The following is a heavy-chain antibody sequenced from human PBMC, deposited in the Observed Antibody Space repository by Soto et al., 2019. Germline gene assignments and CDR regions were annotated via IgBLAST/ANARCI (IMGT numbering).Heavy chain of an antibody. CDR3: AAYCSSISGTRDHGYS. D-gene: IGHD2-2*01. V-gene: IGHV3-7*03. J-gene: IGHJ4*02. CDR2: IKKDETEE. Sequence: EVQLVESGGGLVQPGGSLRLSCAASGFTFSNYWMSWVRQSPGKGLQWVADIKKDETEEYDVDSVKGRFTISRDNAKNSLFLQMNSLRAEDTAVYYCAAYCSSISGTRDHGYSWGQGTLVTVSS. CDR1: GFTFSNYW.